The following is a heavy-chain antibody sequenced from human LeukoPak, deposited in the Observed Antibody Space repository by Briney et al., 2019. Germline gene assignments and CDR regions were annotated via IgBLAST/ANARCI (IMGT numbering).Heavy chain of an antibody. CDR1: GFTFSSYN. V-gene: IGHV3-48*01. CDR2: ISSDSFTI. CDR3: AKRSGTLYSDYDWGAFDY. Sequence: PGGSLRLSCAASGFTFSSYNMNWVRQAPGKGLDWVSYISSDSFTIYYADSVKGRFTISRDNAKNSLYLQMSSLRAEDTALYYCAKRSGTLYSDYDWGAFDYWGQGTLVTVSS. D-gene: IGHD5-12*01. J-gene: IGHJ4*02.